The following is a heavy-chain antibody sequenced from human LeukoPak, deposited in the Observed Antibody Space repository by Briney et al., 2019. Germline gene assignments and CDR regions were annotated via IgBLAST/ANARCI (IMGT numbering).Heavy chain of an antibody. V-gene: IGHV1-69-2*01. J-gene: IGHJ4*02. Sequence: ASVKISCKTSGYSFSDYFIHWVQQAPGKGLEWMGRVDPEDGQTLYAEKFQGRVTITADTSAETSSMELSSLRSEDTAIYYCAASNVSTFPDFWGPGTLVSVSS. D-gene: IGHD5/OR15-5a*01. CDR1: GYSFSDYF. CDR3: AASNVSTFPDF. CDR2: VDPEDGQT.